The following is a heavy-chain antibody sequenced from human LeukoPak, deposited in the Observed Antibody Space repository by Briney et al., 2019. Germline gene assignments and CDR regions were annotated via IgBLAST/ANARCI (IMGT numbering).Heavy chain of an antibody. J-gene: IGHJ4*02. V-gene: IGHV3-30*03. CDR3: VTALYGSGSYDDPNFEY. Sequence: GGSLRLSCAASGFTFSCYGMHGLRQAPGKRLEWLPVISYARTSKFSAASVKGRFSISRDNSKTTLYLQMNSLRAEDTAVYHCVTALYGSGSYDDPNFEYWGQGALVTVSS. D-gene: IGHD3-10*01. CDR1: GFTFSCYG. CDR2: ISYARTSK.